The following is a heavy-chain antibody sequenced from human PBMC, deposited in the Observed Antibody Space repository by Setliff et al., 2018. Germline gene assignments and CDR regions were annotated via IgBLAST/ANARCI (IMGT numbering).Heavy chain of an antibody. CDR3: ARLSGDYYYYYYMDV. J-gene: IGHJ6*03. CDR2: INHSGSA. D-gene: IGHD7-27*01. V-gene: IGHV4-34*01. CDR1: GGSFSGHH. Sequence: SETLSLTCAVYGGSFSGHHWCWIRQPPWKGLEWIGEINHSGSANYNPSLKSRVTISLDTSKNQFSLKLSFVTAADTAVYYCARLSGDYYYYYYMDVWGKGTTVTVSS.